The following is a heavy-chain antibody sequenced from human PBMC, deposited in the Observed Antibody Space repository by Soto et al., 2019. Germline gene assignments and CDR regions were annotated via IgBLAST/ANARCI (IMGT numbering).Heavy chain of an antibody. CDR2: IYHSAST. CDR1: GGSISSGGYS. V-gene: IGHV4-30-2*01. D-gene: IGHD1-1*01. J-gene: IGHJ4*02. CDR3: ARVLEY. Sequence: TLSLTCAVSGGSISSGGYSWSWIRQPPGKGLELIGYIYHSASTYYNPSLKSRVTISVDRSKNQLSLKLSSVTAADTAVYYCARVLEYWGQGTLVTVSS.